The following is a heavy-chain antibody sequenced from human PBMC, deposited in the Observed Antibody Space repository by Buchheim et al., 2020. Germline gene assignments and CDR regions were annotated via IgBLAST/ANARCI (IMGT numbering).Heavy chain of an antibody. CDR1: GGSVSSGSYY. CDR3: ARASAVAGVIDY. Sequence: QVQLQKSCPGLVKPSETLSLTCTVSGGSVSSGSYYWSWIRQPPGKGLEWIGYIYYSGSTNYNPSLKSRVTISVDTSKNQFSLKLSSVTAADTAVYYCARASAVAGVIDYWGQGTL. V-gene: IGHV4-61*01. CDR2: IYYSGST. J-gene: IGHJ4*02. D-gene: IGHD6-19*01.